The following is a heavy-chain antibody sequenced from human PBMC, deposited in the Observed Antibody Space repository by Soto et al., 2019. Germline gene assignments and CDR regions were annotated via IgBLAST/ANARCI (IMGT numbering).Heavy chain of an antibody. CDR3: AREDDSGGYRFGL. D-gene: IGHD3-22*01. J-gene: IGHJ5*02. V-gene: IGHV3-48*03. CDR2: ISISGGTI. Sequence: EVKLWESGGGLVLPGGSLRLSCEASGFTFSAYEFIWVRQAPGKGLEWISYISISGGTIYYAESVKGRFTISRDNPQKSVSLQMNSLRAEDTALYYCAREDDSGGYRFGLWGQGTLVTVSS. CDR1: GFTFSAYE.